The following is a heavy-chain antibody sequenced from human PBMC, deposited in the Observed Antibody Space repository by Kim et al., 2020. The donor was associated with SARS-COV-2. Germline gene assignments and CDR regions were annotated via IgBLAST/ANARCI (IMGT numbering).Heavy chain of an antibody. Sequence: SETLSLTCTVSGGSISSSSYYWGWIRQPPGKGLEWIGSIYYSGSTYYNPSLKSRVTISVDTSKNQFSLKLSSVTAADTAVYYCATTENSGWSYYFDYWGQGTLVTVSS. CDR1: GGSISSSSYY. D-gene: IGHD6-19*01. CDR2: IYYSGST. J-gene: IGHJ4*02. CDR3: ATTENSGWSYYFDY. V-gene: IGHV4-39*01.